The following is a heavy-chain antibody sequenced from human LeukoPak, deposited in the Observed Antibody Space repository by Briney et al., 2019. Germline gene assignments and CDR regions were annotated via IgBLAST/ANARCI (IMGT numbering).Heavy chain of an antibody. D-gene: IGHD1-14*01. Sequence: GGSLRLSCAASGFTFSSYAMSWVRQAPGKGLEWVSTISNSDGSAYYADSVKGRFTISRDNSENTLYLQMNSLRAEDTAVYYCAKATGYLLWGQGTLVTVSS. J-gene: IGHJ4*02. CDR3: AKATGYLL. V-gene: IGHV3-23*01. CDR1: GFTFSSYA. CDR2: ISNSDGSA.